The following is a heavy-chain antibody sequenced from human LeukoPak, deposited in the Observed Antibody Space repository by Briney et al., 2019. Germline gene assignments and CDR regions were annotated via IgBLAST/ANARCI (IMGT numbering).Heavy chain of an antibody. V-gene: IGHV3-74*01. Sequence: GGSLRLSCAASGFTFSSYWMHWVRQAPGKGLVWVSRINSDGSSTSYADSVKGRFTISRDNAKNTLYLQMNSLRVEDTAVYYCARVGATAGHGYWGQGTLVTVSS. CDR2: INSDGSST. CDR1: GFTFSSYW. D-gene: IGHD1-26*01. CDR3: ARVGATAGHGY. J-gene: IGHJ4*02.